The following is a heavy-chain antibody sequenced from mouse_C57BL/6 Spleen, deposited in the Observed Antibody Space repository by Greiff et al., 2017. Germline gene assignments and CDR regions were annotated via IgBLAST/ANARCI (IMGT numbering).Heavy chain of an antibody. J-gene: IGHJ1*03. CDR3: ANDYYGSSYDWYFDV. Sequence: VMLVESGAELARPGASVKLSCKASGYTFTSYGISWVKQRTGQGLEWIGEIYPRSGNTYYNEKFKGKATLTADKSSSTAYMELRSLTSEDSAVYFCANDYYGSSYDWYFDVWGTGTTVTVSS. V-gene: IGHV1-81*01. CDR1: GYTFTSYG. CDR2: IYPRSGNT. D-gene: IGHD1-1*01.